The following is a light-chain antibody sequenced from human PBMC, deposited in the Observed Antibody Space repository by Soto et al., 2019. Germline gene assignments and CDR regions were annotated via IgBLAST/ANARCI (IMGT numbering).Light chain of an antibody. V-gene: IGKV1-5*01. CDR2: DAA. CDR3: QQANSFLGT. CDR1: QSVSIW. J-gene: IGKJ1*01. Sequence: EIQMTQSPSTLSASVGDRVTITCRASQSVSIWLAWYQQKPGKAPRLLIYDAASLKTGVPSRFSGSGSGTNFTLTISSLQPDDFATYYCQQANSFLGTFGQRTKVDI.